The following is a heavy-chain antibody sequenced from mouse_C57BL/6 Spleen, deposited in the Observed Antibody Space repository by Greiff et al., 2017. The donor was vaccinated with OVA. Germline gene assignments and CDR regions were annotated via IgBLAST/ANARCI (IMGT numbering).Heavy chain of an antibody. V-gene: IGHV1-69*01. Sequence: QVQLQQPGAELVMPGASVKLSCKASGYTFTSYWMHWVKQRPGQGLEWIGEIDPSDSYTNYNQKFKGKSTLTVDKSSSTAYMQLSSLTSEDSAVYYCARGDGSSRFAYWGQGTLVTVSA. D-gene: IGHD1-1*01. CDR3: ARGDGSSRFAY. J-gene: IGHJ3*01. CDR2: IDPSDSYT. CDR1: GYTFTSYW.